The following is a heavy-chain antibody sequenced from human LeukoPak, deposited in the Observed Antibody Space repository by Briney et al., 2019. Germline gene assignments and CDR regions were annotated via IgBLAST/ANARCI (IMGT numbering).Heavy chain of an antibody. V-gene: IGHV3-23*01. CDR1: GFTFSSYA. J-gene: IGHJ6*02. Sequence: GGSLRLSCAASGFTFSSYAMSWVRQAPGKGLEWVSAISGSGGSTYYADAVKGRFIISRDNSRNTLYLQMHSLGAEDTAVYYCANIIVRGVASMDVWGQGTTVTVSS. CDR3: ANIIVRGVASMDV. D-gene: IGHD3-10*01. CDR2: ISGSGGST.